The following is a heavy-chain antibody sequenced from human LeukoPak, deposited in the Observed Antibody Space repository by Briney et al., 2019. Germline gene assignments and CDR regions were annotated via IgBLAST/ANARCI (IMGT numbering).Heavy chain of an antibody. CDR2: MNPNSGNA. CDR3: ARGGIAAAGGYMDV. D-gene: IGHD6-13*01. Sequence: ASVKVSCKASGYTFTSYDINWVRQATGQGLEWMGWMNPNSGNAGYAQKFQGRVTMTRNTSISTAYMELSSLRSEDTAVYYCARGGIAAAGGYMDVWGKGTTVTVSS. J-gene: IGHJ6*03. V-gene: IGHV1-8*01. CDR1: GYTFTSYD.